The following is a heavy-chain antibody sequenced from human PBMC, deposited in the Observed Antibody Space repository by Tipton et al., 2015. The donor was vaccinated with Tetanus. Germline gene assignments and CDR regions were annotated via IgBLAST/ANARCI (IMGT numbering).Heavy chain of an antibody. CDR2: VAKSGTT. CDR1: GGSISSGDFY. Sequence: LRLSCSVSGGSISSGDFYWSWIRQPPGKGLEWIGYVAKSGTTYYNPSLKSRLSISVDTSKNQFSMELNSVTAAGTAVYYCARVGDCGGERCDLSSYYFDYWGQGTLVTVSS. CDR3: ARVGDCGGERCDLSSYYFDY. V-gene: IGHV4-30-4*01. D-gene: IGHD2-21*01. J-gene: IGHJ4*02.